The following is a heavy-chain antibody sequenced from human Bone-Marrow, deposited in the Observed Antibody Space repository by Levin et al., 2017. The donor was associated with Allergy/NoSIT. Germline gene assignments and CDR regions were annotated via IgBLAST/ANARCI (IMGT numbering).Heavy chain of an antibody. CDR2: IDWDDDK. CDR3: ARATNHYYGRGFDY. J-gene: IGHJ4*02. CDR1: GFSLSTSGMC. Sequence: QTLSLTCTFSGFSLSTSGMCVSWIRQPPGKALEWLARIDWDDDKYYSTSLKTRLIISKDTSKNQVVLTMTNMDPVDTATYYCARATNHYYGRGFDYWGQGTLVTVSS. D-gene: IGHD3-10*01. V-gene: IGHV2-70*11.